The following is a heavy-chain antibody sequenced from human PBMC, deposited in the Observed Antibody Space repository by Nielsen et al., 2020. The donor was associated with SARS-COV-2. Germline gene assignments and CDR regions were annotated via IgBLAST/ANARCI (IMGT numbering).Heavy chain of an antibody. Sequence: GGSLRLSCAVSGFSFNEYAMQWVRQAPGKGLEWVSGISWNSGSIGYADSVKGRFTISRDNAKNSLYLQMNSLRAEDTAVYYCVRDTGAWDFDYWGQGTLITVSS. D-gene: IGHD1-26*01. CDR1: GFSFNEYA. V-gene: IGHV3-9*01. J-gene: IGHJ4*02. CDR3: VRDTGAWDFDY. CDR2: ISWNSGSI.